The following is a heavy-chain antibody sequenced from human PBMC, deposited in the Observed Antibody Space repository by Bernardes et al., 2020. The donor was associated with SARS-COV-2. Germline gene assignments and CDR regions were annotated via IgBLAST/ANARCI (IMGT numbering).Heavy chain of an antibody. CDR3: AKEIGNYDYWSGHYIDYYYGMDV. Sequence: GGSLRLSCAASGFNFGSYAMHWVRQAPGKGLKWVAAISYDGRNKYYADSVKGRFAISRDNSKDTLYLQMNSLRAEDTAVYYCAKEIGNYDYWSGHYIDYYYGMDVWGQGTTVTVSS. CDR2: ISYDGRNK. CDR1: GFNFGSYA. D-gene: IGHD3-3*01. J-gene: IGHJ6*02. V-gene: IGHV3-30*18.